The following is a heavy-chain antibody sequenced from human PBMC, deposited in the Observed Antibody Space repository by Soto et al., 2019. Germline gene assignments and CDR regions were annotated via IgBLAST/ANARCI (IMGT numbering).Heavy chain of an antibody. CDR3: ARDLHDYGDYGDYYYYMDV. J-gene: IGHJ6*03. V-gene: IGHV3-7*01. D-gene: IGHD4-17*01. CDR2: IKQDGSEK. CDR1: GFTFSSYW. Sequence: GGSLRLSCAASGFTFSSYWMSWVRQAPGKGLEWVANIKQDGSEKYYVDSVKGRFTISRDNAKNSLYLQMNSLRAEDTAVYYCARDLHDYGDYGDYYYYMDVWGKGTTVTVSS.